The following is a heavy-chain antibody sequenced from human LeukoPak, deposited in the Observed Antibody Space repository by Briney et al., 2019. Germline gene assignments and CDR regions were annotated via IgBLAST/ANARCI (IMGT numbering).Heavy chain of an antibody. CDR2: ISAYNGNT. V-gene: IGHV1-18*01. D-gene: IGHD1-1*01. CDR1: GYTFTSYG. J-gene: IGHJ4*02. Sequence: ASVKVSCKASGYTFTSYGISWVRQAPGQGLEWMGWISAYNGNTNYAQKLQGRVTMTRNTSISTAYMELSSLRSEDTAVYYCARGAFGTVDYWGQGTLVTVSS. CDR3: ARGAFGTVDY.